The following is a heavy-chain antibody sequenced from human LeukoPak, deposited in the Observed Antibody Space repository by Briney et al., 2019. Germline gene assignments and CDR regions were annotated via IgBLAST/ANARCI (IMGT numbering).Heavy chain of an antibody. CDR2: IYYSGSA. D-gene: IGHD3-22*01. J-gene: IGHJ4*02. Sequence: SETLSLTCTVSGGSISSSSYYWSWIRQPPGEGLEWIGYIYYSGSANYNPSLKSRVTISVDTSRNQFSLKLSSVTAARIAVDFGAETYYYDSSGYLASLDYWGQGTLVTVSS. CDR3: AETYYYDSSGYLASLDY. V-gene: IGHV4-61*01. CDR1: GGSISSSSYY.